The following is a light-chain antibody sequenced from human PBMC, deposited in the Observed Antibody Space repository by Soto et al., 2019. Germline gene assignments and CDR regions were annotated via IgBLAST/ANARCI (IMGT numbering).Light chain of an antibody. CDR3: QQYGSSPFT. V-gene: IGKV3-20*01. CDR1: QSVASSH. J-gene: IGKJ3*01. Sequence: EIVLTQSPGTLSLSPGERATLSCTASQSVASSHLAWYRQKPGQTPRLLIYDASSSATDIPDRISGSGSGTDVTLTISRLEPEEFAVYSCQQYGSSPFTVGPGTKVDIK. CDR2: DAS.